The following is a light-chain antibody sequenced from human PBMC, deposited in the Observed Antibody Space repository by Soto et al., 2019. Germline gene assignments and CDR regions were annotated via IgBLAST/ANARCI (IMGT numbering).Light chain of an antibody. J-gene: IGKJ1*01. CDR3: QQYNSYWT. Sequence: EIVLTQSPDTLSLSPGERATLSCRASQSVSSTFLTWYQQKPGQAPRLLIYGASSRATGIPDRFSGSGSGTDFTLTISRLEPEDFAVYYCQQYNSYWTFGQGTKVEIK. V-gene: IGKV3-20*01. CDR2: GAS. CDR1: QSVSSTF.